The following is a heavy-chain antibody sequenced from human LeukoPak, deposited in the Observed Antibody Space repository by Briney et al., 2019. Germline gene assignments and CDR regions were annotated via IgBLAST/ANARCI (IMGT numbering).Heavy chain of an antibody. J-gene: IGHJ4*02. Sequence: SETLSLTCAVYGGSFSGYYWTWIRQPPGKGLEWIGEINHSGSTNYNPSLKSRVTMSVDTSKNQFSLKLSSVTAADTAVYYCARGYSSGWPDYWGQGTLVTVSS. CDR1: GGSFSGYY. D-gene: IGHD6-19*01. CDR3: ARGYSSGWPDY. CDR2: INHSGST. V-gene: IGHV4-34*01.